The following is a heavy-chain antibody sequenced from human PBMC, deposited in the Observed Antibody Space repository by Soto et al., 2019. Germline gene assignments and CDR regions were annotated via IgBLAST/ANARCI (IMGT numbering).Heavy chain of an antibody. D-gene: IGHD4-17*01. CDR2: LTPSGGET. V-gene: IGHV3-23*01. J-gene: IGHJ3*02. CDR3: AHPRGYGVFDAYDI. CDR1: GFTFSTYA. Sequence: GSLRLSCVASGFTFSTYAMSWVRQAPGKGLEWVSALTPSGGETYYADSVKGRFTISRDNSMNALYLQMNSLRIEDTAVYYCAHPRGYGVFDAYDIWGQGTMVTVSS.